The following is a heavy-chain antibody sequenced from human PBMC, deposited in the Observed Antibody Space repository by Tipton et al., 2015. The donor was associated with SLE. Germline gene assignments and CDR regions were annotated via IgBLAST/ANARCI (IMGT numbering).Heavy chain of an antibody. CDR2: IYYGGST. CDR3: ARHSSSWYLAS. CDR1: GGSVSSDSYY. D-gene: IGHD6-13*01. Sequence: TLSLTCTVSGGSVSSDSYYWGWIRQPPGKGLEWIGSIYYGGSTYYNPSLKSRVTISVDTSKNQFSLKLSFVIAADTAVYYCARHSSSWYLASWGQGTLVTVSS. J-gene: IGHJ4*02. V-gene: IGHV4-39*01.